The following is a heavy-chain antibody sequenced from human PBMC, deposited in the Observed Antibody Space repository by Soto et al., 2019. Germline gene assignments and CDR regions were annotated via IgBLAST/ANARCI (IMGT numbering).Heavy chain of an antibody. CDR1: GFTFRSYS. V-gene: IGHV3-21*04. Sequence: PGGSLRFSCAGPGFTFRSYSMNCVRQATGKGLEWVSSISSSSSYIYYADSVKGRFTISRDNSKNTLYLQMNSLRAEDTAVYYCAKNPGYYYDSTGYHFDYWGQGTLVTVSS. CDR3: AKNPGYYYDSTGYHFDY. D-gene: IGHD3-22*01. CDR2: ISSSSSYI. J-gene: IGHJ4*02.